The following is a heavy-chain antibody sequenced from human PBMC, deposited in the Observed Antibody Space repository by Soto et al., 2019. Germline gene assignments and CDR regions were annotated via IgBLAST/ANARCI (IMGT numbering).Heavy chain of an antibody. Sequence: GESLKISCKGSGYSFTSYWIGWVRQMPGKGLEWMGIIYPGDSDTRYSPSFQGQVTISADKSISTAYLQWSSLKASDTAMYYCARAPGPYYDFWSVYYWGQGTLVTVSS. V-gene: IGHV5-51*01. J-gene: IGHJ4*02. D-gene: IGHD3-3*01. CDR3: ARAPGPYYDFWSVYY. CDR1: GYSFTSYW. CDR2: IYPGDSDT.